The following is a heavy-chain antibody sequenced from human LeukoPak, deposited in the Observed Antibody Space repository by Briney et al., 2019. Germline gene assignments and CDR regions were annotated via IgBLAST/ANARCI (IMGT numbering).Heavy chain of an antibody. D-gene: IGHD2-2*01. CDR3: ARHGGYCSSTRCYNWFDP. CDR2: IYTSGST. CDR1: GRSISSYY. J-gene: IGHJ5*02. Sequence: SETLSLTCTVSGRSISSYYWSWIRQPPGKGLEWIGYIYTSGSTNYNPSLKSRVTISVDTSKNQFSMKLSSVTAAETAVYYCARHGGYCSSTRCYNWFDPWGQGNLVTVSS. V-gene: IGHV4-4*09.